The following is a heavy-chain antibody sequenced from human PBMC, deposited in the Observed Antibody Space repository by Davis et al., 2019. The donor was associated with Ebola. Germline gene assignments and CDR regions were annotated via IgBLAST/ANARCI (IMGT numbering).Heavy chain of an antibody. D-gene: IGHD3-3*01. CDR3: ARWSILGQ. CDR1: RPTLTPYA. Sequence: PARSLTPSWLASRPTLTPYATSWARQAPGKVLEWVSSISGSAGNIYYADSVKGRFTISRDNSKNTHYRQMNSVRVEDTAVYYCARWSILGQWGQGTLVTVSS. V-gene: IGHV3-23*01. CDR2: ISGSAGNI. J-gene: IGHJ4*02.